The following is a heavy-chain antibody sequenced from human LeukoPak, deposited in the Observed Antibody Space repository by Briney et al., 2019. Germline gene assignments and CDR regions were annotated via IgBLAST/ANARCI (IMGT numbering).Heavy chain of an antibody. CDR1: GFTFSDYY. V-gene: IGHV3-11*01. CDR3: ASDIVATSGDF. Sequence: GGSLRLSCAASGFTFSDYYMSWVRQAPGKGLEWVAYITSTGDDIYYADSVKGRFTISRDNAKNALFLRMNSLRVEDTATYYCASDIVATSGDFWGQGTLVSVSS. J-gene: IGHJ4*02. D-gene: IGHD5-12*01. CDR2: ITSTGDDI.